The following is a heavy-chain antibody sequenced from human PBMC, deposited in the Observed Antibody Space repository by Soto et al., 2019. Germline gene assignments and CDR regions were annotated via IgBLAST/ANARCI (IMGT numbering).Heavy chain of an antibody. V-gene: IGHV4-59*01. CDR2: IYYSGST. D-gene: IGHD6-13*01. CDR3: ARASPLGSSWYEDV. CDR1: GGSISSYY. J-gene: IGHJ6*02. Sequence: QVQLQESGPGLVKPSETLSLTCTVSGGSISSYYWSWIRQPPGKGLEWIGYIYYSGSTNYNPSLKSRVTISVDTSKNQFSLKLSAVTAADTAVYYCARASPLGSSWYEDVWGQGTTVTVSS.